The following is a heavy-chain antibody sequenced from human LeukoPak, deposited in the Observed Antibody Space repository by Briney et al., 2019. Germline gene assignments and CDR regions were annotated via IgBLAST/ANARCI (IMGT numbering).Heavy chain of an antibody. Sequence: GGSLRLSCAASGFTFSSYSMNWVRQAPGKGLEWVSSISSSSSYIYYADSVKGRFTISRDNAKNSLYLQMNSLRAEDTAVYYCARVPSTMTTRPDDYWGQGTLVTVSS. V-gene: IGHV3-21*01. CDR2: ISSSSSYI. CDR1: GFTFSSYS. CDR3: ARVPSTMTTRPDDY. D-gene: IGHD4-17*01. J-gene: IGHJ4*02.